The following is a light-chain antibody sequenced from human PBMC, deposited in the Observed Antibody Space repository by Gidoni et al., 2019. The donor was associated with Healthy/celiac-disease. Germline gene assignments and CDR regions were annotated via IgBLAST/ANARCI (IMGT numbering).Light chain of an antibody. CDR2: YDS. J-gene: IGLJ2*01. Sequence: SYVLTQPPSVSVAPGKTARITCGGNNIGSKSVHWYQQKPGQAPVLVIYYDSDRPSGIPERISGSNSGNTATLTISRVEAGDEADYYCQVWDSSSEDVVFGGGTKLTVL. CDR3: QVWDSSSEDVV. V-gene: IGLV3-21*04. CDR1: NIGSKS.